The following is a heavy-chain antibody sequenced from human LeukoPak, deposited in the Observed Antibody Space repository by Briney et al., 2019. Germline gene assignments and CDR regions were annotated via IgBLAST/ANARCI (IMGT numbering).Heavy chain of an antibody. CDR2: INHSGST. D-gene: IGHD6-19*01. CDR3: ARQEYSSGYY. V-gene: IGHV4-34*01. CDR1: GGSFSGYY. Sequence: SETLSLTCAVYGGSFSGYYWSWIRQPPGKGLEWIGEINHSGSTNYNPSLKSRITISVDTSKNQFSLKLSSVTAADTAVYYCARQEYSSGYYWGQGTLVTVSS. J-gene: IGHJ4*02.